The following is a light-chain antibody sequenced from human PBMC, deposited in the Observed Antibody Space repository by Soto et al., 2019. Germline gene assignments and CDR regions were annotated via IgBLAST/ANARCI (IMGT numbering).Light chain of an antibody. CDR3: SSYAGGNNWV. V-gene: IGLV2-8*01. CDR2: DVN. J-gene: IGLJ3*02. Sequence: QSALTQPPSASGSPGQSLTISCTGTSSDVGAHNYVSWYQQNPGKAPKLMLYDVNKRPSGVPARFSGSKSGNTASLTVSGLQAEDEAEYYCSSYAGGNNWVFGGGTKLTVL. CDR1: SSDVGAHNY.